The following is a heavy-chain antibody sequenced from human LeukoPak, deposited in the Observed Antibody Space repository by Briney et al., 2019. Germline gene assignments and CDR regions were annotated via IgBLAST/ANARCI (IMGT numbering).Heavy chain of an antibody. V-gene: IGHV3-43*02. J-gene: IGHJ4*02. CDR2: ISADGGST. Sequence: GSLRLSCVVSGINFADYAMHWVRQPPGKGLEWVSLISADGGSTFSADSVKGRFSISRDNSKNSLYLQMNSLRSEDTAMYYCAKESAKFDYWGQGTLVAASS. CDR1: GINFADYA. CDR3: AKESAKFDY. D-gene: IGHD6-13*01.